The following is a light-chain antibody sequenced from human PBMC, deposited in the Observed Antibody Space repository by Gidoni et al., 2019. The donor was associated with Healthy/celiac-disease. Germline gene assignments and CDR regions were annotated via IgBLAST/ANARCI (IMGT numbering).Light chain of an antibody. V-gene: IGKV3-20*01. CDR2: GAS. Sequence: EIVLTQSPGTLSLSPGERATLSCRASHSVSSSYLAGYQQKPGQAPRLLIDGASSRATGIPDRFSGSGSGTDFTLTISRLEPEEFAVYYCQQYGSAPYTFGQGTELEIK. CDR3: QQYGSAPYT. J-gene: IGKJ2*01. CDR1: HSVSSSY.